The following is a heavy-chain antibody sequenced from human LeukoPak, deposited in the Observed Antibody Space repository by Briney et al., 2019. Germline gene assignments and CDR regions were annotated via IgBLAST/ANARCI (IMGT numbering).Heavy chain of an antibody. CDR2: ISSSSNHI. CDR3: ARDYYGDYYFDY. J-gene: IGHJ4*02. CDR1: GFTFTSYS. V-gene: IGHV3-21*01. Sequence: GGSLRLSCAASGFTFTSYSMNWVRQAPGKGLEWVSSISSSSNHIYYADSVKGRFTISRDNAKNSLYLQMNSLRAEDTAVYYCARDYYGDYYFDYWGQGTLVTVSS. D-gene: IGHD4-17*01.